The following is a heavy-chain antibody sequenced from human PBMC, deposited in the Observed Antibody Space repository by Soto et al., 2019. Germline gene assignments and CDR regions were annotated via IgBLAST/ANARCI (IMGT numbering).Heavy chain of an antibody. CDR3: ARDDPTNIAAADY. Sequence: GGSLRLSCAASGFTFSSYGMHWVRQAPGKGLEWGAVLWYDGSNKYYADSVKGRFTISRDNSKNTLYLQMNSLRAEDTAVYYCARDDPTNIAAADYWGQGTLVTVSS. D-gene: IGHD6-13*01. CDR1: GFTFSSYG. J-gene: IGHJ4*02. V-gene: IGHV3-33*01. CDR2: LWYDGSNK.